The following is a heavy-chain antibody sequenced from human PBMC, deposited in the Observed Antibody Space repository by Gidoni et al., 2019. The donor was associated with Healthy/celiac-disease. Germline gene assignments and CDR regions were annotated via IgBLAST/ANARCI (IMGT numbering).Heavy chain of an antibody. D-gene: IGHD5-12*01. CDR2: ISSSSSTI. V-gene: IGHV3-48*02. CDR3: ARGRWLQKHPYFDY. Sequence: EVQLVESGGGLVQPGGSLRLSCAASGFTFSSYSMNWVRQAPGKGLEWVSYISSSSSTIYYADSVKGRFTISRDNAKNSLYLQMNSLRDEDTAVYYCARGRWLQKHPYFDYWGQGTLVTVSS. J-gene: IGHJ4*02. CDR1: GFTFSSYS.